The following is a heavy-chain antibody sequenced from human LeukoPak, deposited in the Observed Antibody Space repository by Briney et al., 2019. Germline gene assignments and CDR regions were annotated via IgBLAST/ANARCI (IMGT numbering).Heavy chain of an antibody. Sequence: GGSLRLSCAASGFTFSSYALSWVRQAPGKGLEWVSAISGSGGSTYYADSVKGRFTISRDNSKNTLYLQMNNLRAEDTAVYYCAKGDFYDSSGYPYFDYWGQGTLVTVSS. J-gene: IGHJ4*02. V-gene: IGHV3-23*01. CDR3: AKGDFYDSSGYPYFDY. CDR2: ISGSGGST. D-gene: IGHD3-22*01. CDR1: GFTFSSYA.